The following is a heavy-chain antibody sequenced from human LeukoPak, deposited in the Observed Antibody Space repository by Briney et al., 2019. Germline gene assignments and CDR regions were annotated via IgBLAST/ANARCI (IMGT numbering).Heavy chain of an antibody. CDR1: GFTFSSYA. V-gene: IGHV3-23*01. Sequence: GGSLRLSCAASGFTFSSYAMSWVRQAPGKGLEWVSAISGSGGSTYYADSVKGRFTISRDNSKNTLYLQMNSLRAEDTAVYYCAREESYCSGTSCQTYFDYWGQGTLVTVSS. J-gene: IGHJ4*02. CDR2: ISGSGGST. D-gene: IGHD2-2*01. CDR3: AREESYCSGTSCQTYFDY.